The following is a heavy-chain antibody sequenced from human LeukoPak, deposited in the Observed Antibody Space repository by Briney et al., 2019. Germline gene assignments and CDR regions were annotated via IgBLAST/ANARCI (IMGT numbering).Heavy chain of an antibody. V-gene: IGHV3-30-3*01. J-gene: IGHJ4*02. CDR3: ARGELRFLDS. D-gene: IGHD3-3*01. CDR2: ISYDGSKK. Sequence: GRSLRLSCAASGFTFSTYAIHWVRQAPGKGPEWVGVISYDGSKKYYADSVKGRFIISRDNSKNTLYVQMNSLRAEDTAVYYCARGELRFLDSWGQGTLVTVSS. CDR1: GFTFSTYA.